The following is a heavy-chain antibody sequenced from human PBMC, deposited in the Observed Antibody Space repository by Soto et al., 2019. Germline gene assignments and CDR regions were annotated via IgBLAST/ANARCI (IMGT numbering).Heavy chain of an antibody. CDR2: TRGSGGDT. J-gene: IGHJ4*02. Sequence: EVQLLESGGGLVQPGGSLRLSCAASGFTFSFCAMNWVHQAPGKGLEWVSSTRGSGGDTYYADSVRGRFTISRDNSKNTLYLQMNSLRVEDTAVYYCVKGHSHSYYYFDYWGQGTLVTVSS. V-gene: IGHV3-23*01. CDR1: GFTFSFCA. D-gene: IGHD1-26*01. CDR3: VKGHSHSYYYFDY.